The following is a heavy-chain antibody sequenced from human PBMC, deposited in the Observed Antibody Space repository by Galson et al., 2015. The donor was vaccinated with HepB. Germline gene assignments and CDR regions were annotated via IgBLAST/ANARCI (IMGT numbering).Heavy chain of an antibody. CDR2: MNKDGSEK. J-gene: IGHJ4*02. V-gene: IGHV3-7*01. Sequence: SLRLSCAASGFTFSRYWMIWYRQAPGKGLDWVANMNKDGSEKYYVDSVKGRFTISRDNAKNSLFLQMNSLRAEDTAVYYCASEKVGEYGDYGGRKVDYWGQGILVTVSS. CDR1: GFTFSRYW. D-gene: IGHD4-17*01. CDR3: ASEKVGEYGDYGGRKVDY.